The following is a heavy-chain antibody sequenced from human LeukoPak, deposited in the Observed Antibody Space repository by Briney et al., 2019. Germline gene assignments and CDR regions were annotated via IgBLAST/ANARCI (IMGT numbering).Heavy chain of an antibody. V-gene: IGHV3-23*01. D-gene: IGHD1-14*01. CDR3: AKATGYLL. CDR2: ISNSDGST. Sequence: PGGSLRLSCTASGFTFGDYAMSWVRQAPGKGLEWVSTISNSDGSTYYADSVKGRFTISRDNSENTLYLQMNSLRAEDTAVYYCAKATGYLLWGQGTLVTVSS. J-gene: IGHJ4*02. CDR1: GFTFGDYA.